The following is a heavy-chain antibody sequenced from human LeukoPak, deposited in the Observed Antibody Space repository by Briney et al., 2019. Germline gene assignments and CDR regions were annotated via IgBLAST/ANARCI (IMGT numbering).Heavy chain of an antibody. J-gene: IGHJ6*04. CDR3: ARDGCSSTSWYGYGMDV. CDR1: GYTFTSYG. Sequence: ASVKVSCKASGYTFTSYGISWVRQAPGQGLEWMGWISAYNGNTNYAQKLQGRVTMTTDTSTSTAYMELRSLRSDDTAVYYCARDGCSSTSWYGYGMDVWGKGTTVTVSS. V-gene: IGHV1-18*04. D-gene: IGHD2-2*01. CDR2: ISAYNGNT.